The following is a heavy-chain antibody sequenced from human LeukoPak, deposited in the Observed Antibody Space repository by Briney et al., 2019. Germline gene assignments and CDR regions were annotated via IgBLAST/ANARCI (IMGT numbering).Heavy chain of an antibody. D-gene: IGHD3-22*01. V-gene: IGHV3-23*01. CDR2: ITGNGGTT. Sequence: HPGGSLRLSCAASGFTFSVAWMNWVRQAPGKGLEWVSTITGNGGTTYYADSVKGRFTISRYNSENTLYLQMNSLRAADTAVYYCTKDRGPYYHDSNGYYDYWGQGTLVTVSS. CDR1: GFTFSVAW. CDR3: TKDRGPYYHDSNGYYDY. J-gene: IGHJ4*02.